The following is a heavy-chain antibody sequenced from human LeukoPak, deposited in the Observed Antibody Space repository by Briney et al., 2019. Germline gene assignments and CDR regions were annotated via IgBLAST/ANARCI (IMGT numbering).Heavy chain of an antibody. CDR1: GYTFTSYG. CDR2: ISAYNGNT. D-gene: IGHD6-13*01. V-gene: IGHV1-18*04. J-gene: IGHJ4*02. Sequence: ASVKVSCKASGYTFTSYGISWVRLAPGQGLEWMGWISAYNGNTNYAQKLQGRVTMTTETSTSTAHMELRSLRSDDTAVYYCASGLRLQQLDFWGQGTLVTVSS. CDR3: ASGLRLQQLDF.